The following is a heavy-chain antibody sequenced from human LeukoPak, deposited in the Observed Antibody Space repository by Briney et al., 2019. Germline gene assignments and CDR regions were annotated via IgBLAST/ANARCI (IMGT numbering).Heavy chain of an antibody. D-gene: IGHD1-26*01. V-gene: IGHV3-23*01. CDR3: AKGYRGNYDY. CDR1: GFTFSSYA. CDR2: ISDRGGST. Sequence: PGGSLRLSCVASGFTFSSYAMTWVRQAPRKGLEWVSSISDRGGSTYYADSVKGRFTISRDNSKNPLYLQMNSLRAEDTAVYYCAKGYRGNYDYWGQGALVTVSS. J-gene: IGHJ4*02.